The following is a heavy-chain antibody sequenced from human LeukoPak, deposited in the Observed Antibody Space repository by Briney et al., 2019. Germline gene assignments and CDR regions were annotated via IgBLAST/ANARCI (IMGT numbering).Heavy chain of an antibody. CDR2: ISGRTGST. CDR1: GFTFSTNA. V-gene: IGHV3-23*01. Sequence: GGSLRLSCAASGFTFSTNAMSWVRQAPGKGLEWVSAISGRTGSTYYSDSVKGRFTISRDNSKSTLYLQMDSLRVEDTAVYYCAKCGNSGCHLIDYWGQGTLVTVSS. J-gene: IGHJ4*02. CDR3: AKCGNSGCHLIDY. D-gene: IGHD5-12*01.